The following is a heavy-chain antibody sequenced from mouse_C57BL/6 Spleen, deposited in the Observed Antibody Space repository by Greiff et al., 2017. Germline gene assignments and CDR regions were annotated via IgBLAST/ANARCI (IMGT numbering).Heavy chain of an antibody. J-gene: IGHJ2*01. V-gene: IGHV1-63*01. CDR1: GYTFTNYW. Sequence: QVQLKQSGAELVRPGTSVKMSCKASGYTFTNYWIGWAKQRPGHGLEWIGDIYPGGGYTNYNEKFKGKATLTADKSSSTAYVQISSLTSEDSAIYYCARSGYGSSLYYFDYWGQGTTLTVSS. CDR2: IYPGGGYT. CDR3: ARSGYGSSLYYFDY. D-gene: IGHD1-1*01.